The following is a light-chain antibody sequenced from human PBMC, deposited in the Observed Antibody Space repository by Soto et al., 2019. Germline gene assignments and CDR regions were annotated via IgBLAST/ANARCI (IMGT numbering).Light chain of an antibody. CDR1: SSDTGAYNS. J-gene: IGLJ2*01. V-gene: IGLV2-14*01. Sequence: QSVLTQPASVSGSPGQSITMSCTGISSDTGAYNSVSWYQQHPGKAPKLMIYDVSNRPSGVSNRFSGSKSGNTASLTISGLQADDEADYYCSSFTSSSVVFGGGTKVTVL. CDR3: SSFTSSSVV. CDR2: DVS.